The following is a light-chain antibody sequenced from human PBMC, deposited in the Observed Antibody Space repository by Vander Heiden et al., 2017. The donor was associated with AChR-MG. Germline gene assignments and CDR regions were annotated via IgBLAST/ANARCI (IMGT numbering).Light chain of an antibody. CDR2: RSN. CDR1: SSNIGSNY. Sequence: QSVLTQPPSASGTPGQRVTISCSGSSSNIGSNYVYWYQQLPRTAPTLLIYRSNQRPSGAPDRFSGSKSGTSASLAISGLRSEDEADYYCAAWDDSLSGWVFGGGTKLTVI. V-gene: IGLV1-47*01. CDR3: AAWDDSLSGWV. J-gene: IGLJ3*02.